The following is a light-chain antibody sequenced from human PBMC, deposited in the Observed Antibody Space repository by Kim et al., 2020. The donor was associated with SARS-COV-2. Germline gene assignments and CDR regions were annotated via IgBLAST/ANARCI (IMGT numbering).Light chain of an antibody. J-gene: IGKJ1*01. V-gene: IGKV1-6*01. Sequence: ASVGDRVTITCRASQGIRNDLGWYQQKPGKAPKLLIYAAPSLQSGVPSRFSGSGSGTYFTLTISSLQPEDFATYYCLQDYNYPRTFGQGTKVEIK. CDR2: AAP. CDR1: QGIRND. CDR3: LQDYNYPRT.